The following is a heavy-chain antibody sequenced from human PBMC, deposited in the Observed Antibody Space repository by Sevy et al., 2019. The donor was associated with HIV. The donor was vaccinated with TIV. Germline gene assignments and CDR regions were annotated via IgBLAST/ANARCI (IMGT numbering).Heavy chain of an antibody. CDR3: AKGDAPTRYYYDSELY. D-gene: IGHD3-22*01. J-gene: IGHJ4*02. CDR1: GFTFDDYA. CDR2: ISWNSGSI. V-gene: IGHV3-9*01. Sequence: GGSLRLSCAASGFTFDDYAMHWVRQAPGKGLEWVSGISWNSGSIGYADSVKGRFTISRDNAKNSLYLQMNSLRAEDTALYYCAKGDAPTRYYYDSELYWGQGTLVTVSS.